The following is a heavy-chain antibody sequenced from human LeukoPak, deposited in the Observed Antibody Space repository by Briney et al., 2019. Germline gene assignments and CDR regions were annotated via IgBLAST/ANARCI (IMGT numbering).Heavy chain of an antibody. CDR1: GGSISSSSYY. D-gene: IGHD5-12*01. CDR3: ASIGYSGSTPHDAFDI. Sequence: SETLSLTCTVSGGSISSSSYYWGWIRQPPGKGLEWIGSIYYSGSTYYNPSLKSRVTISVDTSKNQFSLKLSSVTAADTAVYYCASIGYSGSTPHDAFDIWGQGTMVTVSS. V-gene: IGHV4-39*07. J-gene: IGHJ3*02. CDR2: IYYSGST.